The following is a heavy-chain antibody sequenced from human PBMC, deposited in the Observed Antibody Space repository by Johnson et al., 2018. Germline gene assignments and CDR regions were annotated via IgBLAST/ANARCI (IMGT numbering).Heavy chain of an antibody. Sequence: QVQLVESGGGVVQPGRSLRLSCAASGFTFSSYGMHWVRQAPGKGLEWVAVIWYDGSNKYYADSVKGRFTISRDNSKNTLYLQMNSLRAEDTAVYYCARARSWGIQLYYHDYGMDVWGQGTTVTVS. J-gene: IGHJ6*02. CDR2: IWYDGSNK. CDR1: GFTFSSYG. CDR3: ARARSWGIQLYYHDYGMDV. D-gene: IGHD5-18*01. V-gene: IGHV3-33*01.